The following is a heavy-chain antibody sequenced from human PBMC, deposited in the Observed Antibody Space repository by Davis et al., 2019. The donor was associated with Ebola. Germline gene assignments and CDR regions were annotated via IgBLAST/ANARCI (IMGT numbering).Heavy chain of an antibody. J-gene: IGHJ4*02. CDR1: AGSISSYY. CDR2: IYYSGST. CDR3: ARHMGIAAAFDY. Sequence: MPPQTLSLTCPVSAGSISSYYWSWIRQPPGKGLEWIGYIYYSGSTNYNPSLKSRVTISVDTSKNQFSLKLSSVTAADTAVYYCARHMGIAAAFDYWGQGTLVTVSS. V-gene: IGHV4-59*01. D-gene: IGHD6-13*01.